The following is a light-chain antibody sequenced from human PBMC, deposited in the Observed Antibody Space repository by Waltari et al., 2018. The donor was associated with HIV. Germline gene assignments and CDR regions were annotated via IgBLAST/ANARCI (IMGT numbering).Light chain of an antibody. CDR3: QQRSNWPPYT. Sequence: EIVLTQSPATLSLSRGERATLSCRASQSVSSYLAWYQQKPGQAPRLLIYDASNRATGLPARFSGSRSGTDFTLTITSLEPEDFAVYYCQQRSNWPPYTFGQGTKLEIK. V-gene: IGKV3-11*01. J-gene: IGKJ2*01. CDR1: QSVSSY. CDR2: DAS.